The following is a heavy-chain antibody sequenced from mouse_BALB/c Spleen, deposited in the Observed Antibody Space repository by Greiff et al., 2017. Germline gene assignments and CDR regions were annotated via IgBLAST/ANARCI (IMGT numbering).Heavy chain of an antibody. CDR3: ARRGGITTGAMDY. D-gene: IGHD2-4*01. CDR2: ISSGSSTI. J-gene: IGHJ4*01. CDR1: GFTFSSFG. Sequence: EVMLVESGGGLVQPGGSRKLSCAASGFTFSSFGMHWVRQAPEKGLEWVAYISSGSSTIYYADTVKGRFTISRDNPKNTLFLQRTSLRSEDTAMYYCARRGGITTGAMDYWGQGTSVTVSS. V-gene: IGHV5-17*02.